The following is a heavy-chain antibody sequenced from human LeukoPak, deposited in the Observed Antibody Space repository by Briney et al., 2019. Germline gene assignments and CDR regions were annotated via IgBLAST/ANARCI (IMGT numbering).Heavy chain of an antibody. CDR2: MNPNSGNT. Sequence: ASVKVSCKASGYTFTSYDINRVRQATGQGLEWMGWMNPNSGNTGYAQKFQGRVTMTRNTSISTAYMELSSLRSEDTAVYYCARESLDTSWPFYYYHYMDVWGKGTTVTVSS. CDR1: GYTFTSYD. V-gene: IGHV1-8*01. D-gene: IGHD2-2*01. CDR3: ARESLDTSWPFYYYHYMDV. J-gene: IGHJ6*03.